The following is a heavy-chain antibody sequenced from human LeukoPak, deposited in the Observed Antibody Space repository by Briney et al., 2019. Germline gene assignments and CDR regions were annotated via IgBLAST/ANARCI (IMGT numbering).Heavy chain of an antibody. CDR1: GGSISSGYY. Sequence: SETLSLTCTVSGGSISSGYYWGWIRQPPGKGLEWIGSIYHNGSIYYNPSLKSRVTMSVDKSKNQLSLKLSSVTAADTAVYYCARGAYHYGSGSYYFDYWGQGSLVTVSS. D-gene: IGHD3-10*01. CDR2: IYHNGSI. V-gene: IGHV4-38-2*02. CDR3: ARGAYHYGSGSYYFDY. J-gene: IGHJ4*02.